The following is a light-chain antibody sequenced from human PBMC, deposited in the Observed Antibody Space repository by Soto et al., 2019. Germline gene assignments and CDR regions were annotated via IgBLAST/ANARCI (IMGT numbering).Light chain of an antibody. J-gene: IGKJ1*01. CDR2: TAS. CDR3: QQRSNWPWT. CDR1: QSVSTN. V-gene: IGKV3-11*01. Sequence: EIVLTQSPATLSLSPGERASLSCRASQSVSTNLAWYQQKPGQAPRLLIYTASNRATGIPARFSGSGSGTDFTLTISSLEPEDFAVYYCQQRSNWPWTFGQGTKVEIK.